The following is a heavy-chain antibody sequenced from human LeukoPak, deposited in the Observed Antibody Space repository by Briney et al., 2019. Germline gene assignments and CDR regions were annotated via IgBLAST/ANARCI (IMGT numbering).Heavy chain of an antibody. V-gene: IGHV3-53*01. D-gene: IGHD1-26*01. CDR1: GFAVYSNY. CDR3: ARDQVLSGSNRTYYYGMDV. Sequence: AGSLRLSCAASGFAVYSNYMRGVGQPPGMGLEWVSGMHSDGSTYDSDSVKSRFTISNDNLKNTLALLMDSLRGEDTAVYYCARDQVLSGSNRTYYYGMDVWGKGTTVTVSS. CDR2: MHSDGST. J-gene: IGHJ6*04.